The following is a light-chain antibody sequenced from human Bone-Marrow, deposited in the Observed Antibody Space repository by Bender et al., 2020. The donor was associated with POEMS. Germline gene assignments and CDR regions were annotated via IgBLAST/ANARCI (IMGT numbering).Light chain of an antibody. Sequence: QSVLTQPPSASGTPGQRVTISCSGSNSNIGTNAVNWYQQFPGKAPKLLIYSDNQRPSGVPDRFYAFKSGTSAFLAISGLQSEDESDYYCAAWDAGQSGGVFGEGTKLSVL. CDR2: SDN. CDR1: NSNIGTNA. CDR3: AAWDAGQSGGV. J-gene: IGLJ3*02. V-gene: IGLV1-44*01.